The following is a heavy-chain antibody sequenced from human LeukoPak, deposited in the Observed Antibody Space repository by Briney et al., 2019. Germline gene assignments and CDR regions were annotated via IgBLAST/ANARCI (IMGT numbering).Heavy chain of an antibody. CDR2: IYSGGST. J-gene: IGHJ6*02. Sequence: GGSLRLSCAASGFTVSSNYMSWFRQAPGKGLEWVSVIYSGGSTYYADSVKGRFTISRDNSKNTLYLQMNSLRAEDTAVYYCARGRRAYYYYGMDVWGQGTTVTVSS. V-gene: IGHV3-53*01. CDR1: GFTVSSNY. CDR3: ARGRRAYYYYGMDV.